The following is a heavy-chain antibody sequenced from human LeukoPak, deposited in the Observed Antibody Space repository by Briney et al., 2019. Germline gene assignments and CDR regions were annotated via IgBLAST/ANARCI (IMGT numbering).Heavy chain of an antibody. Sequence: GGSLKLSCAASGFTVYVSSMSWVRQAPGKGLEWVSVIYSGGTTYYADSVKGRFTISRDNSKNTLYLQMHSLRAEDTAVYYCARDHGYWGQGTLVTVSS. CDR1: GFTVYVSS. J-gene: IGHJ4*02. V-gene: IGHV3-53*01. CDR3: ARDHGY. CDR2: IYSGGTT.